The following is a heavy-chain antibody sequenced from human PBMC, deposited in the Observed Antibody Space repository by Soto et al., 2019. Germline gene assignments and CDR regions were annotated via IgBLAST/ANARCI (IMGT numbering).Heavy chain of an antibody. CDR1: GFTLSGYA. CDR2: ISSNGVGT. Sequence: EVQLAESGGGLAQPGGSLRLSCAASGFTLSGYAMDWVRQAPEKGLEYVSGISSNGVGTYYANSVQGRFTISRDNSKNTVYLQMGSLRPEDVAVYYCARRARPDFYYMDVWGKGTTVTVSS. D-gene: IGHD6-6*01. J-gene: IGHJ6*03. V-gene: IGHV3-64*01. CDR3: ARRARPDFYYMDV.